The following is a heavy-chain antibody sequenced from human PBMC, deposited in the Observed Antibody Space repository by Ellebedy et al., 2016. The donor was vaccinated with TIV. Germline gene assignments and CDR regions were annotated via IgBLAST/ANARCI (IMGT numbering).Heavy chain of an antibody. Sequence: AASVKVSCKASGYKFTNYHIHWVRQAPGQGPEWMGIINPRGASTTYAQKFQGRVTMTRDTSTSTVYMGLSSLTSEDTAIYYCASSRYWGPGTLVTVSS. CDR3: ASSRY. CDR1: GYKFTNYH. V-gene: IGHV1-46*01. J-gene: IGHJ4*02. CDR2: INPRGAST.